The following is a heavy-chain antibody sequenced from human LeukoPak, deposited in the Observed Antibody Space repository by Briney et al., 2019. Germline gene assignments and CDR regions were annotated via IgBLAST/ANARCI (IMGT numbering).Heavy chain of an antibody. V-gene: IGHV3-23*01. CDR2: ISGSGGST. CDR1: GFTFSSYA. CDR3: AKDRDYYDSSGYYYLFDY. Sequence: GGSLRLSCAASGFTFSSYAMSWVRQAPGKGLEWVSAISGSGGSTYYADSVKGRFTISRDNSTNTLYLQMNSLRAEDTAVYYCAKDRDYYDSSGYYYLFDYWGQGTLVTVSS. J-gene: IGHJ4*02. D-gene: IGHD3-22*01.